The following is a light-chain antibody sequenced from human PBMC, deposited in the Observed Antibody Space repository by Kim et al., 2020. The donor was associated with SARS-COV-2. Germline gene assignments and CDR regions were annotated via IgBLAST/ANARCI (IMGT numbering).Light chain of an antibody. CDR1: QSVRSTY. CDR3: QHYGSSYT. V-gene: IGKV3-20*01. CDR2: ETS. Sequence: SLSTGETATLSCRASQSVRSTYLAWYLQKPGQAPRLLLYETSRRATGIPDRFSGSGSGTDFTLTISRLEPEDFAVYYCQHYGSSYTFGQGTKLEI. J-gene: IGKJ2*01.